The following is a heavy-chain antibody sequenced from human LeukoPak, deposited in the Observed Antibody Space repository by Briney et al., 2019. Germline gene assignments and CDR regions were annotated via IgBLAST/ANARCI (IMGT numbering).Heavy chain of an antibody. CDR1: GYTFTSYG. Sequence: ASVKVSCKASGYTFTSYGISWVRQAPGQGLEWMGWISAYNGNTNYAQKLQGRVTMTTDTPTSTAYMELRSLRSDDTAVYYCARSYSGWYSIGYWGQGPLVTVSS. J-gene: IGHJ4*02. V-gene: IGHV1-18*01. D-gene: IGHD6-19*01. CDR3: ARSYSGWYSIGY. CDR2: ISAYNGNT.